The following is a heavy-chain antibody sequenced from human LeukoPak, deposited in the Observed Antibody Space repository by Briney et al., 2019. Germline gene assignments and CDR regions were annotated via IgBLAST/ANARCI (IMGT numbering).Heavy chain of an antibody. D-gene: IGHD4-17*01. CDR2: INSDGSST. CDR1: GFTFSNYW. CDR3: ARVDTATTLFPF. V-gene: IGHV3-74*01. Sequence: GGSLRLSCAASGFTFSNYWMHWVRQAPGKGLVWVSRINSDGSSTNYADSVKGRFTISRDNAKNTMYLQMNSLRADDTGMYYCARVDTATTLFPFWGQGTLVSVSS. J-gene: IGHJ4*02.